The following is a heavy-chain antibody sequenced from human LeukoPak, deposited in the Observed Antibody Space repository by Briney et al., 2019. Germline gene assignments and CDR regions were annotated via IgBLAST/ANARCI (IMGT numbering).Heavy chain of an antibody. J-gene: IGHJ4*02. CDR1: GYTFTSYG. CDR2: ISAYNGNT. Sequence: ASVKVSCKASGYTFTSYGISWVRQAPGQGLEWMGWISAYNGNTNYAQKLQGRVTMTTDTSTSTAYMELRSLRSDDTAVYYCARDPTERLIDGSSLDYWGQGTLVTVSS. V-gene: IGHV1-18*01. CDR3: ARDPTERLIDGSSLDY. D-gene: IGHD5-24*01.